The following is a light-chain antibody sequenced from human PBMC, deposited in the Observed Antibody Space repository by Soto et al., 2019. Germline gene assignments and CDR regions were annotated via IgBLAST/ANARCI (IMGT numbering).Light chain of an antibody. J-gene: IGKJ1*01. CDR1: QDISNN. V-gene: IGKV1-33*01. CDR3: QQYDNLPRT. Sequence: DIPMTQSPPSLSASVGDRVTITCQARQDISNNLNWYQQKPGKTPKLLIYDASNLETGVPSRFSGSGSGTDFTFTISSLQPEDIATYYCQQYDNLPRTFGQGTKVEIK. CDR2: DAS.